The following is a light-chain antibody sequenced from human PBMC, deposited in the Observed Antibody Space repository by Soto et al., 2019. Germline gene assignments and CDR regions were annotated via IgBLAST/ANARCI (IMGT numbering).Light chain of an antibody. CDR3: QTWDTGAMVV. V-gene: IGLV4-69*01. CDR2: LSSDGSH. J-gene: IGLJ2*01. CDR1: SGHSSYA. Sequence: QSVLTQSPSASASLGASVKLTCTLSSGHSSYAIAWHQQQPEKGPRYLMKLSSDGSHSKGDGIPDRFSGSSSGAERYLTISSLPSEDEADYYCQTWDTGAMVVFGGGTKLTVL.